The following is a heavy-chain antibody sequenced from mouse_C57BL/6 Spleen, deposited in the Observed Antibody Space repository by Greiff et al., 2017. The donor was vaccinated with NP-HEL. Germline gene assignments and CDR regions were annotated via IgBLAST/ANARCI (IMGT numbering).Heavy chain of an antibody. CDR3: ARRYYYGSSYWYFDV. Sequence: DVHLVESEGGLVQPGSSMKLSCTASGFTFSDYYMAWVRQVPEKGLEWVANINYDGSSTYYLDSLTSRFIISRDNAKNILYLQMSSLKSEDTATYYCARRYYYGSSYWYFDVWGTGTTVTVSS. J-gene: IGHJ1*03. V-gene: IGHV5-16*02. CDR2: INYDGSST. D-gene: IGHD1-1*01. CDR1: GFTFSDYY.